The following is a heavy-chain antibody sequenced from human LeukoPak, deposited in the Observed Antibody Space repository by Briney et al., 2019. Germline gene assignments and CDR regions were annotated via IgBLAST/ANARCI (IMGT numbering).Heavy chain of an antibody. D-gene: IGHD2-2*01. CDR1: GYTFTGYY. Sequence: ASVKVSCKASGYTFTGYYMHWVRQAPGQGLEWMGWINPNSGGTNYAQKFQGRATMTRDTSISTAHMELSRLRSDDTAVYYCARDSCSRTSCPFFGYWGQGTLVTVSS. CDR2: INPNSGGT. J-gene: IGHJ4*02. V-gene: IGHV1-2*02. CDR3: ARDSCSRTSCPFFGY.